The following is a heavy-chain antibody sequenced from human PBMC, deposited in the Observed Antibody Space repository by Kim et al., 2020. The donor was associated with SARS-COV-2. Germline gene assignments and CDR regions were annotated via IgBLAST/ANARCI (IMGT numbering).Heavy chain of an antibody. CDR1: GFTFSNAG. D-gene: IGHD3-22*01. J-gene: IGHJ3*02. V-gene: IGHV3-15*01. CDR2: IKGKAGGGST. Sequence: GGSLRLSCAASGFTFSNAGMSWVRQAPGKGLEWVARIKGKAGGGSTDYAAPVKVSFTISRYDSKNTLYMHMNSLKTEDTDVYYCTTLIVVNAFDIWGQGTMVPVSS. CDR3: TTLIVVNAFDI.